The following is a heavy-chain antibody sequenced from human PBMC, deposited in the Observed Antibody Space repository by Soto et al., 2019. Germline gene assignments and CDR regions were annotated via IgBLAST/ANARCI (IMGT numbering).Heavy chain of an antibody. CDR2: IYSSGST. V-gene: IGHV4-59*08. D-gene: IGHD6-13*01. Sequence: QVQLQESGPGLVKPSETLSLTCTVSGGSISSYYWSWIRQPPGKGLEWIGYIYSSGSTNYNPSLKSRVTITVDTSKNQFSLKLSSVTAADTAVYYCARAKAPLYSSSWYWFDPWGQGTLVTVSS. CDR1: GGSISSYY. CDR3: ARAKAPLYSSSWYWFDP. J-gene: IGHJ5*02.